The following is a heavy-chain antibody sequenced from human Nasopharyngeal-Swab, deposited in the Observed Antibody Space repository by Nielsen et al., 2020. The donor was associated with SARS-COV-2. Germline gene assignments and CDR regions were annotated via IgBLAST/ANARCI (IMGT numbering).Heavy chain of an antibody. J-gene: IGHJ4*02. D-gene: IGHD4-23*01. CDR3: ARDRRDYGGNRNYFDY. V-gene: IGHV3-30-3*01. Sequence: GESLKISCAGSGFTFSSNAMYWVRQAPGKGLEWVAVISYDGSNKYYADSVKGRFTISRDNSKNTLYLQMNSLRAEDTAVYYCARDRRDYGGNRNYFDYWGQGTLVTVSS. CDR1: GFTFSSNA. CDR2: ISYDGSNK.